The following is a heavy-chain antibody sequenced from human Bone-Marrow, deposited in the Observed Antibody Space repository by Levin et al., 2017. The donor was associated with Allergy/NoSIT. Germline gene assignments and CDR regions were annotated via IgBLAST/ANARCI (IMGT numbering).Heavy chain of an antibody. J-gene: IGHJ4*02. CDR1: GFTFSIYA. CDR3: AKAIRRSPSYFDC. V-gene: IGHV3-23*01. CDR2: IGGSGDST. D-gene: IGHD1-14*01. Sequence: GGSLRLSCEASGFTFSIYAMAWVRQAPGKGLEWVSAIGGSGDSTYYADSVKGRFTISRDNSKNTLFLQMNSQKGEGPAVYYCAKAIRRSPSYFDCWGQGTLVTVSS.